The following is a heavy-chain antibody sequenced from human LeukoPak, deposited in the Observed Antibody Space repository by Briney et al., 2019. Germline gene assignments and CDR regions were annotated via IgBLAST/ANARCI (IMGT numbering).Heavy chain of an antibody. CDR1: GSSMSDYY. D-gene: IGHD3-16*01. J-gene: IGHJ5*02. CDR3: ARGDYYDGGGRNWFDP. Sequence: SETLSLTCTVSGSSMSDYYWSFIRQPAGKGLEWIGRIHPSGTTYFNPSLKSRVTMSVDTSQSQFSLRLTSMTAADTAVYFCARGDYYDGGGRNWFDPWGQGILVAVSS. V-gene: IGHV4-4*07. CDR2: IHPSGTT.